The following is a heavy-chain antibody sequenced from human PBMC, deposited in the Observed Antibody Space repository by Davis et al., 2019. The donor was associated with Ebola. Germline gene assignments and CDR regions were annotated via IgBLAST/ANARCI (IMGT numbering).Heavy chain of an antibody. CDR1: GGSITTNY. D-gene: IGHD1-26*01. CDR2: ISDTGRA. V-gene: IGHV4-59*01. J-gene: IGHJ4*02. Sequence: SETLSLTCSVSGGSITTNYWSWIRQHQGKGLEWIGNISDTGRAKYNPSLGSRVTISLDTSKIQFSLTVSSVAAVDTAVYYCGRHRVGEGIDFWGQGTLFTVSS. CDR3: GRHRVGEGIDF.